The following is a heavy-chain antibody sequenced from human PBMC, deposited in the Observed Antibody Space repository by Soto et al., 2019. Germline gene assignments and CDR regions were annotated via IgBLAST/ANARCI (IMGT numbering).Heavy chain of an antibody. Sequence: QVQLVESGGGAVQPGRSLRLACAASGFIFNSYSMYWVRQAPGKGLEWVAVISHDGNKMYYADSVKGRFTISRDNSKNTVYLQMNTLSRADTALYYCARTAAAGFKVPRLDYWGQGTRITVSS. CDR1: GFIFNSYS. CDR3: ARTAAAGFKVPRLDY. V-gene: IGHV3-30*04. D-gene: IGHD6-13*01. CDR2: ISHDGNKM. J-gene: IGHJ4*02.